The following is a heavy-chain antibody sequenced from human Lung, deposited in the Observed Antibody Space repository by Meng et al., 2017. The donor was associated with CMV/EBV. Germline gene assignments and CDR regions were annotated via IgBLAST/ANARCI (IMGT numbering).Heavy chain of an antibody. CDR2: IKQDGSEK. CDR1: GFTFSSYW. Sequence: GESLKISCAASGFTFSSYWMSWVRQAPGKGLEWVANIKQDGSEKYYVDSVKGRFTISRDNAKNSLYLQMNSLRAEDTAVYYCAGTAAAGISWSEYFQHWGQGTLVXVSS. D-gene: IGHD6-13*01. J-gene: IGHJ1*01. CDR3: AGTAAAGISWSEYFQH. V-gene: IGHV3-7*01.